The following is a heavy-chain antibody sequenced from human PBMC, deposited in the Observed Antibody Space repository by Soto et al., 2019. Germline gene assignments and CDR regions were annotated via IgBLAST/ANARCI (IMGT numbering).Heavy chain of an antibody. J-gene: IGHJ4*02. V-gene: IGHV1-2*02. CDR2: INPNSGNT. CDR3: ARDPSRGLWSDY. Sequence: QVQLAQSGAEVKKPGASVKVSCKASGYTFTAYYMHWVRQAPGQGLEWMGWINPNSGNTNYAQKFQGRVTMTRDTSISTAYLELNRLTFDDAAVYYCARDPSRGLWSDYWGQGTLVTVSS. CDR1: GYTFTAYY. D-gene: IGHD3-10*01.